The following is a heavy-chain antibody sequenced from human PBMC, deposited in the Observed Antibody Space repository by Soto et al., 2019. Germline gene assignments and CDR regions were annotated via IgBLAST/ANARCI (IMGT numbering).Heavy chain of an antibody. Sequence: PGGSLRLSCAGSGFTFGDYAVSWVRQAPGKGLEWVGFIKSQSYGGTSDYAASVNGRFTISRDDSKSVAFLQMNSLKTEDTGIYYCTIQGVHTIEGFYYWGQGTLVTVSS. CDR1: GFTFGDYA. V-gene: IGHV3-49*04. J-gene: IGHJ4*02. CDR3: TIQGVHTIEGFYY. CDR2: IKSQSYGGTS. D-gene: IGHD3-3*01.